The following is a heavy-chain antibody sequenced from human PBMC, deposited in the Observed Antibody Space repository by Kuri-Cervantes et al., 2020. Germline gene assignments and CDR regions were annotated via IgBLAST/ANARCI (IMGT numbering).Heavy chain of an antibody. D-gene: IGHD2-2*01. CDR1: GFTFSSYG. CDR2: IRYDGSNK. Sequence: GESLKISCAASGFTFSSYGVHWVRQAPGKGLEWVAFIRYDGSNKYYADSVKGRFTISRDNSKNTLYLQMNSLRAEDTAMYFCAKGHLRYCSSSSCSDAFDIWGQGTMVTVSS. J-gene: IGHJ3*02. V-gene: IGHV3-30*02. CDR3: AKGHLRYCSSSSCSDAFDI.